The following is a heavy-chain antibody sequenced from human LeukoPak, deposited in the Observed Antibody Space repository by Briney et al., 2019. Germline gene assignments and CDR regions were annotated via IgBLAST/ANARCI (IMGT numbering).Heavy chain of an antibody. J-gene: IGHJ5*02. V-gene: IGHV3-23*01. CDR3: AKGNSGDCYSDWFDP. CDR2: ISGSGGST. Sequence: GGSLRLSCAASGFTFSSYAMSWVRQAPGKGLEWVSVISGSGGSTYYADSVKGRFTISRDNSKNTLYLQMNSLRAEDTAVYYCAKGNSGDCYSDWFDPWGQGTLVTVSS. CDR1: GFTFSSYA. D-gene: IGHD2-21*02.